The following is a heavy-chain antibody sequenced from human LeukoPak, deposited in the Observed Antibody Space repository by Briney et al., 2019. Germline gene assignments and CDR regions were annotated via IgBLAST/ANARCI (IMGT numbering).Heavy chain of an antibody. CDR3: ARGDYYDSSGYYFPDAFDI. Sequence: PGRSLRLSCAASGFTFSSYGMHWVRLAPGKGLEWVAVIWYDGSNKYYVDSVQGRFTISRDNSKNTLYLQMSSLRAEDTAVYYCARGDYYDSSGYYFPDAFDIWGQGTMVTVSS. CDR2: IWYDGSNK. D-gene: IGHD3-22*01. J-gene: IGHJ3*02. CDR1: GFTFSSYG. V-gene: IGHV3-33*01.